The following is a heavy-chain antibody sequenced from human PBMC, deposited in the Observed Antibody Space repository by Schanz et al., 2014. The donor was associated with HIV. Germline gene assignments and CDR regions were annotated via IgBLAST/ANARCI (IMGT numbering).Heavy chain of an antibody. D-gene: IGHD3-22*01. V-gene: IGHV1-18*01. CDR1: GYTFTSYG. CDR3: ASDLNTPEIVVLLDY. Sequence: QVQLVQSGPEVKKPGASVKVSCKASGYTFTSYGISWVRQAPGQGLEWMGWISPYNGNTNYAQNLQDRVTMTTDTSTSTAYMELRSLTSDDTAVYYCASDLNTPEIVVLLDYWGQGTLVTVSS. CDR2: ISPYNGNT. J-gene: IGHJ4*02.